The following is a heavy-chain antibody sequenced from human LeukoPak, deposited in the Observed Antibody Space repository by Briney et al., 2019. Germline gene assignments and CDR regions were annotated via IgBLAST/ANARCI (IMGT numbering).Heavy chain of an antibody. V-gene: IGHV4-34*01. CDR3: ARALTYYDFWSGHNYGMDV. D-gene: IGHD3-3*01. CDR1: GGSFSGYY. CDR2: INHSGST. Sequence: SETLSLTCAVYGGSFSGYYWSWIRQPPGKGLVWIGEINHSGSTNYNPSLKSRVTISVDTSKNQFSLKLSSVTAADTAVYYCARALTYYDFWSGHNYGMDVWGQGTTVTVSS. J-gene: IGHJ6*02.